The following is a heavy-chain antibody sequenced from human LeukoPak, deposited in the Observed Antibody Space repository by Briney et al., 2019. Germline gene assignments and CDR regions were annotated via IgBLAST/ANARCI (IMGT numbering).Heavy chain of an antibody. Sequence: PGGSLRLSCAASGFIFNNYGLIWVRQAPGKGLEWVSAISNDGGGTNYADFVKGRFTISRDNSKNTLFLQMNSLRAEDTALYYCAKDSSGYFVDLWGQGTLVTVSS. D-gene: IGHD3-22*01. J-gene: IGHJ5*02. CDR1: GFIFNNYG. V-gene: IGHV3-23*01. CDR3: AKDSSGYFVDL. CDR2: ISNDGGGT.